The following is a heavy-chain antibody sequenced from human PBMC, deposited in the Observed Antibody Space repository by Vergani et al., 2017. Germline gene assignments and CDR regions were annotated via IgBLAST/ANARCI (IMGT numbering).Heavy chain of an antibody. Sequence: QVQLVESGGGVVQPGGSLRLSCAASGLPFSTCGMPWVRQAPGKGLEWVAFIRFDGSNKYYGDSVNGRFIISRDNSKNTVDLRMNSLRTDDTAIYYCAKDRPTNMFRGAYGMDVWGQGTTVTVSS. J-gene: IGHJ6*02. CDR1: GLPFSTCG. CDR3: AKDRPTNMFRGAYGMDV. D-gene: IGHD3-10*01. V-gene: IGHV3-30*02. CDR2: IRFDGSNK.